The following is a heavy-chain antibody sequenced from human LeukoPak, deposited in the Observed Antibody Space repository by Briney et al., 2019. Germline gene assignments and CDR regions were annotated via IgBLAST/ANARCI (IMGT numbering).Heavy chain of an antibody. J-gene: IGHJ5*02. V-gene: IGHV4-59*01. CDR2: IYYSGST. CDR3: AREAMVRFDP. D-gene: IGHD5-18*01. Sequence: SETLSLTCTVSGGSISSYCWSWIRQPPGKGLEWIGYIYYSGSTNYNPSLKSRVTISVDTSKNQFSLKLSSVTAADTAVYYCAREAMVRFDPWGQGTLVTVSS. CDR1: GGSISSYC.